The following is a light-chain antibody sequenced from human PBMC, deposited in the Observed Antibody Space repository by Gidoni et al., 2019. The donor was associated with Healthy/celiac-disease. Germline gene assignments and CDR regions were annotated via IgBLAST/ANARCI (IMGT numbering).Light chain of an antibody. CDR1: SSDVGGYNY. CDR3: SSYTSSSTRV. V-gene: IGLV2-14*03. J-gene: IGLJ1*01. CDR2: DVS. Sequence: QSALTQPASESGSPGQSITISFTGTSSDVGGYNYVSWYPQHPGKALKLMIYDVSTRPSGVSDRFSGSKSGNTAVLTISVLQAEDEADYYCSSYTSSSTRVFLTGPKVTVL.